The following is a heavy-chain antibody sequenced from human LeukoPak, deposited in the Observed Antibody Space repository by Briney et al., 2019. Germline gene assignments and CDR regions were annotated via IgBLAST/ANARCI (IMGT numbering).Heavy chain of an antibody. J-gene: IGHJ4*02. CDR2: IIPILGIA. CDR1: GGTFSSCA. D-gene: IGHD3-22*01. Sequence: GSSVKVSCKASGGTFSSCAISWVRQAPGQGLEWMGRIIPILGIANYAQKFQGRVTITADKSTSTAYMELSSLRSEDTAVYYCARDRRDYYDSSGYLDYWGQGTLVTVSS. V-gene: IGHV1-69*04. CDR3: ARDRRDYYDSSGYLDY.